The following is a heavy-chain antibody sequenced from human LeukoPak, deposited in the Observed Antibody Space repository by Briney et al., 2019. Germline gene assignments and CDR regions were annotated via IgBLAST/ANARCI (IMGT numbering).Heavy chain of an antibody. J-gene: IGHJ6*02. V-gene: IGHV3-53*01. Sequence: GGSLRLSCAASGFTVSSNYMSWVRQAPGKGLEWVPVIYSGGSTYYADSVKGRFTISRDNSKNTLYLQMNSLRAEDTAVYYCARVSRALPGYDYYYGMDVWGQGTTVTVSS. D-gene: IGHD5-12*01. CDR2: IYSGGST. CDR3: ARVSRALPGYDYYYGMDV. CDR1: GFTVSSNY.